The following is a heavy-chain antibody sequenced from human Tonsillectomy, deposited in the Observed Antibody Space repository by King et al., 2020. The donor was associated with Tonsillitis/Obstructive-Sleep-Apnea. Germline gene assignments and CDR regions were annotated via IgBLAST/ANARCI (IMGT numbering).Heavy chain of an antibody. J-gene: IGHJ5*02. CDR1: GYTFNSNY. CDR3: ARDQADLGYNFWSGLNWFDP. V-gene: IGHV1-46*02. D-gene: IGHD3-3*01. Sequence: LQLVQSGAEVKKPGASVKVSCKASGYTFNSNYMHWVRQAPGQGLEWMGIINPSGGTTTYAQNFQGRVTMTTDTSTSTFYMELRRLTSEDTAVYYCARDQADLGYNFWSGLNWFDPWGQGTLVTVSS. CDR2: INPSGGTT.